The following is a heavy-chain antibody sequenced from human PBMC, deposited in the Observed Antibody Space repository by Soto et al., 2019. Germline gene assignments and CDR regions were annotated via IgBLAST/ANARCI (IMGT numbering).Heavy chain of an antibody. V-gene: IGHV3-21*01. CDR3: ARGLPSVRYFYDGSDTTPFDY. D-gene: IGHD3-22*01. CDR1: GFTFSSYS. J-gene: IGHJ4*02. CDR2: ISSSSSYI. Sequence: GSLRLSCAASGFTFSSYSMNWVRQAPGKGLEWVSSISSSSSYIYYADSVKGRFTISRDNAKNSLYLQMNSLRAEDTAVYYCARGLPSVRYFYDGSDTTPFDYWGQGTLVTVSS.